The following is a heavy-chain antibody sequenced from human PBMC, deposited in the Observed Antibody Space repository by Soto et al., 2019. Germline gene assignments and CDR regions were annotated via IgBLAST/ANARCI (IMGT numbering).Heavy chain of an antibody. Sequence: QVQLVESGGGVVQPGRSLRLSCAAYDFTFSNYGMHWVRQAPGKGLEWVAVILNDGSNRYHADSVKDRFTISRDNSKNTLYLQMNSLRAEDTAVYYCARDDEYSGNGMDVWGQGTTVTVS. CDR1: DFTFSNYG. J-gene: IGHJ6*02. V-gene: IGHV3-33*01. CDR3: ARDDEYSGNGMDV. D-gene: IGHD3-10*01. CDR2: ILNDGSNR.